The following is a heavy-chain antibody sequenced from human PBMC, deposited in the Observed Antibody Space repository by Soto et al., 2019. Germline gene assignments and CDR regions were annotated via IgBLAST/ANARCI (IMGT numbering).Heavy chain of an antibody. CDR3: ARNIAVAGTGWFDP. CDR1: GYTFTSYG. V-gene: IGHV1-18*01. D-gene: IGHD6-19*01. Sequence: GPVKVSCKASGYTFTSYGISWVRQAPGQGLEWMGWISAYNGNTNYAQKLQGRVTMTTDTSTSTAYMELRSLRSDDTAVYYCARNIAVAGTGWFDPWGQGTLVTVSS. J-gene: IGHJ5*02. CDR2: ISAYNGNT.